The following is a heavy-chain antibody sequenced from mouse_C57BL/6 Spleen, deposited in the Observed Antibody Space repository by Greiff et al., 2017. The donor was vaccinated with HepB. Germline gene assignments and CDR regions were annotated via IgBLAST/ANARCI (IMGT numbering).Heavy chain of an antibody. J-gene: IGHJ3*01. CDR1: GYSFTSYW. CDR2: INPSNGGT. V-gene: IGHV1-53*01. D-gene: IGHD1-2*01. Sequence: QVQLQQPGTELVKPGASVKLSCKASGYSFTSYWMHWVKQRPGQGLEWIGNINPSNGGTNYNEKFKSKATLTVDKSSTTAYMQLSSLTSEDSAVYCGTRSGDYGLGFAYWGQGTLVTVSA. CDR3: TRSGDYGLGFAY.